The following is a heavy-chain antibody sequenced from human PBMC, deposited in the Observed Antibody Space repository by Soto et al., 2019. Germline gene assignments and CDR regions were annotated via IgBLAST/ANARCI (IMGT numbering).Heavy chain of an antibody. D-gene: IGHD6-19*01. CDR2: ISSGGSNI. CDR3: ARDQFLQWLDPYGMDV. CDR1: GFTFSDYY. Sequence: GGSLRLSCAASGFTFSDYYMAWIRQAPGKGLEWLVFISSGGSNIYYADSVRGRFTISRDNSKNSLYLQMNSLRAEDTAVYYCARDQFLQWLDPYGMDVWGQGTTVTVSS. V-gene: IGHV3-11*04. J-gene: IGHJ6*02.